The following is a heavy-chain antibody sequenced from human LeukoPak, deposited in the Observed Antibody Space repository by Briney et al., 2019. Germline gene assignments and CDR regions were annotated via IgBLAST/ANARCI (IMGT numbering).Heavy chain of an antibody. J-gene: IGHJ4*02. Sequence: ASVKVSCKACGYTFTGYYMHWVRQAPGQGLEWMGWINPNSGGTNYAQKFQGRVTMTRDTSISTAYMELSRLRSDDTAVYYCAREYYYDSSGSYYWGQGTLVTVSS. CDR1: GYTFTGYY. D-gene: IGHD3-22*01. CDR2: INPNSGGT. V-gene: IGHV1-2*02. CDR3: AREYYYDSSGSYY.